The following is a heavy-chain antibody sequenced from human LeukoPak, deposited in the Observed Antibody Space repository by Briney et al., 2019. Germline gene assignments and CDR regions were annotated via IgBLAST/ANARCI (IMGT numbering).Heavy chain of an antibody. CDR3: AGGYSYGLGYYYYYMDV. D-gene: IGHD5-18*01. CDR1: SGSISNYY. CDR2: IYYSGST. Sequence: PSETLSLTCTVSSGSISNYYWSWIRQPPGKGLEWIGYIYYSGSTNYNPSLKSRVIISVDTSKNQFSLKLSSVTAADTAVYYCAGGYSYGLGYYYYYMDVWGKGTTVTISS. V-gene: IGHV4-59*01. J-gene: IGHJ6*03.